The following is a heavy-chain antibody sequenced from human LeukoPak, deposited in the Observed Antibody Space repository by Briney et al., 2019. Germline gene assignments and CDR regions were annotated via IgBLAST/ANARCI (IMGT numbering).Heavy chain of an antibody. CDR2: ISGSGGNT. CDR3: AKYERAASDAFDV. Sequence: GGSLRLFCAASGFPHSSYEMRWVRQAPRRGVEWVSHISGSGGNTYYADSVKGRFTIARDNSKNTVYLQMNSLSAEDTAVYYCAKYERAASDAFDVWGQGTMVAVSS. D-gene: IGHD1-1*01. J-gene: IGHJ3*01. V-gene: IGHV3-23*01. CDR1: GFPHSSYE.